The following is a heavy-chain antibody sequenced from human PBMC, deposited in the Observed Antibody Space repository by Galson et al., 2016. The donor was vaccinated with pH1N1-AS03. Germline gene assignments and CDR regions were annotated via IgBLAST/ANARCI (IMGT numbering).Heavy chain of an antibody. CDR2: INTDDSST. D-gene: IGHD3-16*01. CDR1: GFSIRTYW. CDR3: ARGSDDYIWGGYSGDY. V-gene: IGHV3-74*01. Sequence: SLRLSCAGSGFSIRTYWMHWVRQVPGKGLVWVSRINTDDSSTNYADSVKGRFTVSRDNAKNTPYLQMNSLGAEDTAFYYCARGSDDYIWGGYSGDYWSQGILVTVSS. J-gene: IGHJ4*02.